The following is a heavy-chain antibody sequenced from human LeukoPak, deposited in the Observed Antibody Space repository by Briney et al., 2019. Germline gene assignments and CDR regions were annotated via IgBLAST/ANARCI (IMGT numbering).Heavy chain of an antibody. D-gene: IGHD5-24*01. CDR3: ARGRRWEKSPFDY. CDR1: GCAISSYF. V-gene: IGHV4-59*01. Sequence: SETLSLTCTVSGCAISSYFLSWIRQPPGKGLEWIGYIQNNGNSNYNSSLNSRVTISVETSKNHFSLKVSSVTAADTAVYYCARGRRWEKSPFDYWGQGTLVTVSS. CDR2: IQNNGNS. J-gene: IGHJ4*02.